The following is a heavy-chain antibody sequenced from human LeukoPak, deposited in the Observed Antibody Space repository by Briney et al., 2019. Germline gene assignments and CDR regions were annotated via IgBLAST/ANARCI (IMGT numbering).Heavy chain of an antibody. J-gene: IGHJ3*02. Sequence: SETLSLTCTVSGGSISSYYWSWIRQPPGKGLEWIGYIYYSGSTNYNPSLKSRVTISVDTSKNQFSLKLSSVTAADTAVYYCARDGDYDPFDIWGQGTMVTVSS. V-gene: IGHV4-59*12. CDR1: GGSISSYY. CDR3: ARDGDYDPFDI. CDR2: IYYSGST. D-gene: IGHD4-17*01.